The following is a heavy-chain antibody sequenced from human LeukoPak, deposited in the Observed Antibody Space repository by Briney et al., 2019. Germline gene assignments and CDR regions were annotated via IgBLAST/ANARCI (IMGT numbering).Heavy chain of an antibody. J-gene: IGHJ3*02. V-gene: IGHV1-8*01. CDR2: MSPSSGNT. CDR3: VRYNGNNYAFDI. CDR1: GYTFTSHD. Sequence: ASVKVSCKASGYTFTSHDINWVRQATGQGPEWLGWMSPSSGNTGYGQKFQGRITMTRDTSKSTAYVELRSLRSEDTAVYYCVRYNGNNYAFDIWGLGTMVTVSS. D-gene: IGHD1-1*01.